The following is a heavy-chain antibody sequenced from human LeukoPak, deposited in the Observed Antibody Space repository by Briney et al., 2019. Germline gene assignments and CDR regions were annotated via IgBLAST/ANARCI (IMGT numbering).Heavy chain of an antibody. CDR1: GGSISSYY. Sequence: TPSETLSLTCTVSGGSISSYYWSWIRQPPGKGLEWIGYFYDSGRNNYNPSLKSRVTISVDTSKNQFSLKVSSVTAADTAVYYCARGRRGYSTFGLDYWGQGTLVTVSS. J-gene: IGHJ4*02. V-gene: IGHV4-59*12. D-gene: IGHD5-12*01. CDR2: FYDSGRN. CDR3: ARGRRGYSTFGLDY.